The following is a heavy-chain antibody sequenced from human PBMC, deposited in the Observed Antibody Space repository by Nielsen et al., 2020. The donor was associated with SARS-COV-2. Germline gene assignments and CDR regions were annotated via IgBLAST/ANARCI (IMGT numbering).Heavy chain of an antibody. J-gene: IGHJ3*02. CDR1: GFTFSSYA. Sequence: GESLKISCAASGFTFSSYAMSWVRQAPGKGLEWVSAISGSGGCTYYEDSVKGRFTIARANSKNTLYLQMNSLRAEDTAVYYCAKESKEQQLGFDVFDIWGQGTMVTVSS. D-gene: IGHD6-13*01. V-gene: IGHV3-23*01. CDR2: ISGSGGCT. CDR3: AKESKEQQLGFDVFDI.